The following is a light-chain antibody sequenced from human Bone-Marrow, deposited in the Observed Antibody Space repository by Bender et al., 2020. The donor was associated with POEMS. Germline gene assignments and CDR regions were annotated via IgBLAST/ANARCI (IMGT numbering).Light chain of an antibody. J-gene: IGLJ3*02. CDR3: CSYAGTYWV. CDR1: SYDVGGYDY. CDR2: EVT. Sequence: QSALTQPPSASGSPGQSVTISCTGTSYDVGGYDYVSWYQQHPGKAPKLMIYEVTKRPSGVPDRFSGSKSGNTASLTISGLQAEDEADYFCCSYAGTYWVFGGVTKLTVL. V-gene: IGLV2-8*01.